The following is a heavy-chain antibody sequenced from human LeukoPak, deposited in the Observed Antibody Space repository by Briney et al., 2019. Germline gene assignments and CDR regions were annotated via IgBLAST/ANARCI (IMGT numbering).Heavy chain of an antibody. CDR1: GGSISSYY. J-gene: IGHJ3*02. V-gene: IGHV4-4*07. D-gene: IGHD3-3*01. CDR2: IYTSGST. Sequence: SETLSLTCTVSGGSISSYYWSWIRRPAGKGLEWIGRIYTSGSTNYNPSLKSRVTMSVDTSKNQFSLKLSSVTAADTAVYYCARVSSPYYDFWSGYLGDDAFDIWGQGTMVTVSS. CDR3: ARVSSPYYDFWSGYLGDDAFDI.